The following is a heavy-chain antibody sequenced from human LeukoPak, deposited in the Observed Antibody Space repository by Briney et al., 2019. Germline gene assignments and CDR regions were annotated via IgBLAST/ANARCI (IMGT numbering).Heavy chain of an antibody. D-gene: IGHD4-17*01. J-gene: IGHJ4*02. CDR3: ARSATRTVSHIDY. Sequence: GGSLRLSCAASGFTFSSHSIYWVRQAPGKGLEWVSYISGSGTTKYYGDSVRGRFTTSRDNAKNSLYLQMNSLRDEDTAVYYCARSATRTVSHIDYWGQGTLVTVSS. V-gene: IGHV3-48*02. CDR2: ISGSGTTK. CDR1: GFTFSSHS.